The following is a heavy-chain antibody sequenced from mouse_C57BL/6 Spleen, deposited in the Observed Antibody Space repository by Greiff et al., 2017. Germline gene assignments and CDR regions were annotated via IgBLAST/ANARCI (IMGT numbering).Heavy chain of an antibody. V-gene: IGHV1-59*01. J-gene: IGHJ2*01. CDR2: IDPSDSYT. Sequence: VKLQQPGAELVRPGTSVKLSCKASGYTFTSYWMHWVKQRPGQGLEWIGVIDPSDSYTNYNQKFKGKATLTVDTSSSTAYMQLSSLTSEDSAVYYCARLGGSSPDYWGQGTTLTVSS. CDR1: GYTFTSYW. D-gene: IGHD1-1*01. CDR3: ARLGGSSPDY.